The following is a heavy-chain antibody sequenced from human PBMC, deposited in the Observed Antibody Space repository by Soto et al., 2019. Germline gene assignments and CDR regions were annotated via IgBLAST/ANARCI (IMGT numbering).Heavy chain of an antibody. Sequence: ASATLSLTCTVSGDSVSSDDYYWTWIRQPPGKGLEWIGYIYYTGSTNYNPSLKSRLTISVDTSKNQFSLKLNSVSAADTAVYYCARDRSNSPDYFDFWGQGTLVTVSS. V-gene: IGHV4-30-4*01. CDR1: GDSVSSDDYY. CDR2: IYYTGST. D-gene: IGHD6-6*01. J-gene: IGHJ4*02. CDR3: ARDRSNSPDYFDF.